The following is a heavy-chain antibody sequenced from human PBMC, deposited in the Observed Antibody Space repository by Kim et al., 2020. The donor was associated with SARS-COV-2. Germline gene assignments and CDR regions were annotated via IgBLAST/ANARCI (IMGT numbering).Heavy chain of an antibody. CDR3: ARGGHSTSWPDY. Sequence: SETLSLTCTVSGGSISSYYWSWIRQPPGKGLEWIGYIYYSGSTNYNPSLKSRVTMSVDTSKNIFSLNQFSLKLSSVTAADTAVYYCARGGHSTSWPDYWGQGTLVTVSS. J-gene: IGHJ4*02. CDR2: IYYSGST. CDR1: GGSISSYY. D-gene: IGHD2-2*01. V-gene: IGHV4-59*01.